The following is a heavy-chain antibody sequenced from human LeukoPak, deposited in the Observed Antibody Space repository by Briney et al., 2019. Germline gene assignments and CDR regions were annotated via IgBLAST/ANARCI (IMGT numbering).Heavy chain of an antibody. V-gene: IGHV4-59*01. CDR1: GGSISSYY. Sequence: SETLSLTCTVSGGSISSYYWSWIRQPPGKGLEWIGNIFPSGGNTFNPSLKSRVTISLDTSKTQFSLELTSVTAADAAVYYCAGGGDYWHRFDCWGQGTLVTVSS. CDR3: AGGGDYWHRFDC. J-gene: IGHJ4*02. CDR2: IFPSGGN. D-gene: IGHD4-17*01.